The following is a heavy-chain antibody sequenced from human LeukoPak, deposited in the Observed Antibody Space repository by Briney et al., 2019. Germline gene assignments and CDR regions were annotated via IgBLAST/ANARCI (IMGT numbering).Heavy chain of an antibody. CDR2: INWNSDNI. CDR3: ARASYYYDTTGLGAVDL. D-gene: IGHD3-22*01. V-gene: IGHV3-9*01. Sequence: GRSLRLSCAASGYTFNDHAMYWVRQAPGKGLEWVSGINWNSDNIGYADSVKGRFTISRDDAKKSLFLQMNSLRAEDTALYYCARASYYYDTTGLGAVDLWGQGTMVTVSS. CDR1: GYTFNDHA. J-gene: IGHJ3*01.